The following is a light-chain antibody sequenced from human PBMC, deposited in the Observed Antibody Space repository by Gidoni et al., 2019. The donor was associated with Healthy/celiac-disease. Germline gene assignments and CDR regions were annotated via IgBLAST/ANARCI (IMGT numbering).Light chain of an antibody. CDR3: QQYDSFPRT. CDR1: QDISNY. CDR2: DAS. J-gene: IGKJ2*02. V-gene: IGKV1-33*01. Sequence: DIQMNQSPSSLSASVGDRVTITCQASQDISNYLNWYQQKPGKAPKFLIYDASKLETGVPSRFSGSGSGTDFTFTISSLQPEDVATYYCQQYDSFPRTFGQGTKLDLK.